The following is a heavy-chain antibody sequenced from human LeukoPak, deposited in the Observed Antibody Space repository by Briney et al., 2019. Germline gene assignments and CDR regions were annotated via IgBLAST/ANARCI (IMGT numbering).Heavy chain of an antibody. J-gene: IGHJ4*01. CDR1: GFSLRTSGMR. CDR3: ARSYSSGWYFDY. Sequence: SGPALVKPTQTLTLTCTFSGFSLRTSGMRVSWTRQPPGKALEWLARIDWDDDKFYSTSLKTRLTISKDTSKNQVVLTMTNLDPVDTATYYCARSYSSGWYFDYWGQGTLVTVSS. V-gene: IGHV2-70*04. CDR2: IDWDDDK. D-gene: IGHD6-19*01.